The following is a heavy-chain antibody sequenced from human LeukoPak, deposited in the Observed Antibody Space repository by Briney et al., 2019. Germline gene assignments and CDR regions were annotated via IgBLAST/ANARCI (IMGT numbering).Heavy chain of an antibody. D-gene: IGHD3-10*01. CDR1: RFTFSSYS. Sequence: PGGSLRLSCAASRFTFSSYSMNWVRQAPGKGLEWVSSISSSGSYIYYADSVKGRFTISRDNAKNSLYLEMSSLRAEDTAEYYCARLFGEVTIYDYWGQGTLVTVSS. CDR3: ARLFGEVTIYDY. CDR2: ISSSGSYI. J-gene: IGHJ4*02. V-gene: IGHV3-21*01.